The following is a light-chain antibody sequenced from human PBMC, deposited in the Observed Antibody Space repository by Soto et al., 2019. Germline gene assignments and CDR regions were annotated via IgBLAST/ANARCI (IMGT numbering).Light chain of an antibody. CDR3: MQALQTPLT. V-gene: IGKV2-28*01. J-gene: IGKJ4*01. CDR2: MGS. CDR1: QSLLHSHGYTY. Sequence: DIVMTQSPVSLPVTPGEPASISCRSSQSLLHSHGYTYLDWYLQKPGQSPQLLIYMGSTRASGVPDRFSGSGSDTDFTLTISRVEAEDVGVYYCMQALQTPLTFGGGTKVEIK.